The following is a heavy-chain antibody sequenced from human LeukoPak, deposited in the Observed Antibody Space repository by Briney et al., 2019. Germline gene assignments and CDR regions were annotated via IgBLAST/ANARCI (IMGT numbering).Heavy chain of an antibody. D-gene: IGHD5-18*01. CDR1: GFTFSSYS. V-gene: IGHV3-21*01. Sequence: PGGSLRLSCAASGFTFSSYSMNWVRQAPRKGLEWVSSISSSSSYIYYADSAKGRFTISRDNAKNSLYLQMNSLRAEDTAVYYCARVGSGYSFDYWGQGTLVTVSS. CDR3: ARVGSGYSFDY. CDR2: ISSSSSYI. J-gene: IGHJ4*02.